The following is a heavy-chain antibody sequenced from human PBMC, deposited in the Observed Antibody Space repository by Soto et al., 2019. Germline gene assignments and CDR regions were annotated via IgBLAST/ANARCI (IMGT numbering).Heavy chain of an antibody. CDR2: VNGYNGYT. CDR1: GYTFSTYV. Sequence: QVQLVQSGTEVKKPGASVKVSCKASGYTFSTYVISWLRQAPGQGPEWMGWVNGYNGYTKYAEKFQGRVTMTTDTSTSTAYMELWSLRSDDTAVYYWARDDKNWFDPWGQGTLVSVSS. J-gene: IGHJ5*02. CDR3: ARDDKNWFDP. V-gene: IGHV1-18*01.